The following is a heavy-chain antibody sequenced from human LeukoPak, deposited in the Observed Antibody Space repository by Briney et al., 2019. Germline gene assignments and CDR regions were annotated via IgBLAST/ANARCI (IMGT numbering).Heavy chain of an antibody. CDR1: GFTFSSYA. V-gene: IGHV3-30*04. CDR2: ISYDGSNK. CDR3: ARDKVRPVITVTTMVCDY. Sequence: GRSLRLSCAASGFTFSSYAMHWVRQAPGKGLEWVAVISYDGSNKYYADSVKGRFTISRDNSKNTLYLQMNSLRAEDTVVYYCARDKVRPVITVTTMVCDYWGQGTLVTVSS. D-gene: IGHD4-17*01. J-gene: IGHJ4*02.